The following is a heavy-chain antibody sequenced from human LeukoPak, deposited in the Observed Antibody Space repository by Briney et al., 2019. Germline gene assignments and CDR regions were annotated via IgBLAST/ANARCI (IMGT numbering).Heavy chain of an antibody. V-gene: IGHV3-23*01. J-gene: IGHJ4*02. CDR2: ISGSGSNT. CDR3: AKDVLSGTYYYFDQ. Sequence: GGSLRLSCAASGFTFSSYAMNWVRQAPGKGLEWVSGISGSGSNTYYADSVMGRLTISRYNSKNTRYLQMNSLRAEDTAVYYCAKDVLSGTYYYFDQWGQGTLVTVSS. D-gene: IGHD1-26*01. CDR1: GFTFSSYA.